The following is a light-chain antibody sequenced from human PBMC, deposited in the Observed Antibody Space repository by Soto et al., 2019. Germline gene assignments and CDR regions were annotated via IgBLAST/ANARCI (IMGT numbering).Light chain of an antibody. V-gene: IGLV3-27*01. CDR1: VLAKKY. J-gene: IGLJ1*01. CDR2: KDS. Sequence: SYYLTQPSSVSVSAGQTARITCSGDVLAKKYARWFQQKPGQAPVLVIYKDSERPSGIPERFSGSSSGTTVTLTISGAQVEDEADYYCYSAADNKGVFGTGTKVTV. CDR3: YSAADNKGV.